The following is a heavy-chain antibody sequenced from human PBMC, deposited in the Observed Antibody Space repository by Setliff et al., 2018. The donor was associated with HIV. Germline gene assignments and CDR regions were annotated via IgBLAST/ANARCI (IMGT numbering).Heavy chain of an antibody. CDR1: GFTFSSYT. D-gene: IGHD3-22*01. V-gene: IGHV3-21*01. CDR2: ISSSSYYI. J-gene: IGHJ4*02. CDR3: AREVGDSSGYYYRNYYFDS. Sequence: GGSLRLSCAASGFTFSSYTMNWVRQAPGKGLEWVSSISSSSYYIYYADSVKGRFTISRDNAKNSLFLQMNSLRAEDTAVYYCAREVGDSSGYYYRNYYFDSWGQGTLVTVSS.